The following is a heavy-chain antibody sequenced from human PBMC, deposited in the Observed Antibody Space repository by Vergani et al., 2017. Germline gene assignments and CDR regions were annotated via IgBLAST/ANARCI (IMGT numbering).Heavy chain of an antibody. J-gene: IGHJ4*02. Sequence: EVQLVESGGGLVQPGGSRRLSCAASGFTVSSNYMSWVRQAPGKGLEWVSVIYSGGSTYYADSVKGRFTISRDFSKNTLYLQMNSLRTDDTATYYCAKHFRGWGIDYWGQGTQVIVSS. CDR3: AKHFRGWGIDY. V-gene: IGHV3-66*02. CDR2: IYSGGST. CDR1: GFTVSSNY. D-gene: IGHD3-16*01.